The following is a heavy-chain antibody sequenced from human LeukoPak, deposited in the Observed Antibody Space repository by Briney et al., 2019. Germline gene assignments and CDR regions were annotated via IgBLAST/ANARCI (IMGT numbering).Heavy chain of an antibody. CDR1: GGSFSGYY. J-gene: IGHJ4*02. CDR3: ARDHNYDSSGYFLYY. CDR2: INHSGNT. V-gene: IGHV4-34*01. D-gene: IGHD3-22*01. Sequence: PSETLSLTCAVYGGSFSGYYWNWIRQPPGKGPEWIGEINHSGNTNYNPSLKSRVTMSVDTSKNQSSLRLSSVTAADTAVYYCARDHNYDSSGYFLYYWGQGTLVTVSS.